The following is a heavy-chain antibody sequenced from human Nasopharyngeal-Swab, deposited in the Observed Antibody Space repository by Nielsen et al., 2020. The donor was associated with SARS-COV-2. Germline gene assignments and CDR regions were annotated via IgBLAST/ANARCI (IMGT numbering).Heavy chain of an antibody. CDR2: FDPEDGET. Sequence: ASVKVSCKVSGYTLTELSMHWVRQAPGKGLEWMGGFDPEDGETIYAQKFQGRVTMTGDTSTDTAYMELSSLRSEDTAVYYCATDAQNSVDWGQGTLVTVSS. CDR3: ATDAQNSVD. J-gene: IGHJ4*02. V-gene: IGHV1-24*01. D-gene: IGHD2-2*01. CDR1: GYTLTELS.